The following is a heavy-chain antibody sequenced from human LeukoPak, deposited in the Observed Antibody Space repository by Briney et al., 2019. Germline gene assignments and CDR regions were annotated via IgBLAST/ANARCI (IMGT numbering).Heavy chain of an antibody. Sequence: SETLSLTCTVSGSSISSYHWSWIRQPAGKGLEWLGGIYASGRNKYNPSLKSRVTMSVDKSRNQFSLKLTSVTAADTAVYYCARDSDGAAQFDPWGQGTVVTVSS. D-gene: IGHD6-13*01. V-gene: IGHV4-4*07. CDR3: ARDSDGAAQFDP. CDR2: IYASGRN. J-gene: IGHJ5*02. CDR1: GSSISSYH.